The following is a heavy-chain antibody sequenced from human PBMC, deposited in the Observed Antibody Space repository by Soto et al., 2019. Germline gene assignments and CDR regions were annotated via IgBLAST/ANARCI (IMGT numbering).Heavy chain of an antibody. Sequence: QVQLQESGPGLVKPSDTLSLTCTVSDGSISSYYWSWLRQPPGKGLEWIGYIYDSGSTLYNPSLKSRVTISVDRPNNQFSLKLSSVTAADTAIYYCAGDIRSGSYRFDYWGQGALVTVFS. CDR1: DGSISSYY. D-gene: IGHD1-26*01. CDR3: AGDIRSGSYRFDY. J-gene: IGHJ4*02. V-gene: IGHV4-59*08. CDR2: IYDSGST.